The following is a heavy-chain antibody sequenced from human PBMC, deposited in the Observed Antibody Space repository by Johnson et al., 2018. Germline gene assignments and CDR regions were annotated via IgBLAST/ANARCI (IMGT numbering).Heavy chain of an antibody. CDR2: IKDDGGQT. V-gene: IGHV3-7*01. D-gene: IGHD3-10*01. CDR3: TGDYGRLWAFDI. CDR1: GFTFSRFW. J-gene: IGHJ3*02. Sequence: VQLVQSGGGLVQXGGSLGLSCVASGFTFSRFWMSWVRQAPGKGLEWVATIKDDGGQTYYVDAVRGRLIISRDNAKNSLYLQMNSLRADDTAVYYCTGDYGRLWAFDIWGQGTMVTVSS.